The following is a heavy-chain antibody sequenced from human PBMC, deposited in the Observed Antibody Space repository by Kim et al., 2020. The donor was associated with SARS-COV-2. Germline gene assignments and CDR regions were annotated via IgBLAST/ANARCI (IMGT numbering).Heavy chain of an antibody. CDR2: IYYSGST. V-gene: IGHV4-31*03. CDR3: ARGESGYSGYGSSRGMDY. CDR1: GGSISSGGYY. J-gene: IGHJ4*02. Sequence: SETLSLTCTVSGGSISSGGYYWSWIRQHPGKGLEWIGYIYYSGSTYYNPSLKSRVTISVDTSKNQFSLKLSSVTAADTAVYYCARGESGYSGYGSSRGMDYWGQGTLVTVSS. D-gene: IGHD5-12*01.